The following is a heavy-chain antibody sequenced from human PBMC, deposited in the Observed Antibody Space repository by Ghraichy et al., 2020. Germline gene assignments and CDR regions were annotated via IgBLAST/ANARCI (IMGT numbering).Heavy chain of an antibody. CDR2: ISSSSSTI. CDR3: ARCYNWNDVLKGCNWFDP. D-gene: IGHD1-1*01. V-gene: IGHV3-48*01. CDR1: GFTFSSYS. J-gene: IGHJ5*02. Sequence: GGSLRLSCAASGFTFSSYSMHWVRQAPGKGLEWVSYISSSSSTIYYADSVKGRFTISRDNAKNSLYLQMNSLRAEDTAVYYCARCYNWNDVLKGCNWFDPGSQGTLVTVSS.